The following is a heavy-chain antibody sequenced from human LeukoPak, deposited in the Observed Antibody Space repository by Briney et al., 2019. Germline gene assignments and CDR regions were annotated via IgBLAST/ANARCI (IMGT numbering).Heavy chain of an antibody. CDR3: TRYQFDV. CDR1: GFIFSSYG. D-gene: IGHD2-2*01. CDR2: IPYDGSNN. J-gene: IGHJ4*02. V-gene: IGHV3-30*03. Sequence: GGSLRLSCAASGFIFSSYGMHWVRQAPGKGLGWVGVIPYDGSNNYYADSVKGRFTISRDNSRSTLYLQMNSVRPEDTDVYYCTRYQFDVWGQGTLVTVSS.